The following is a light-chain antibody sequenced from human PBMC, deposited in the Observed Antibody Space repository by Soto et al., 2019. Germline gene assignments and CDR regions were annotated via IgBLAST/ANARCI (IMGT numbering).Light chain of an antibody. CDR1: QSVGTW. V-gene: IGKV1-5*01. Sequence: DIQMTQSPSTLSASVGDRVTFTCGASQSVGTWLAWYQQKPGTAPNLLLSGASTLESGVPSRFSGSGSGTEFTLTITSLQPDDFATYYCQHYPSYSPEWTFGQGTKVDIK. CDR3: QHYPSYSPEWT. J-gene: IGKJ1*01. CDR2: GAS.